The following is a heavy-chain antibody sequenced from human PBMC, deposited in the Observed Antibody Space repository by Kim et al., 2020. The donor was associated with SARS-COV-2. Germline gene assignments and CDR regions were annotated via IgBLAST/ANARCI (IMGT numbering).Heavy chain of an antibody. CDR2: IRSKTNTYAT. V-gene: IGHV3-73*01. Sequence: GGSLRLSCAASGFTFSDSGIHWVRQASGKGLEWVGRIRSKTNTYATVYAASVKGRFTISRDDSKNTAYLQMNSLKTEDTAVYYCTRTPTFYDILTDFGGDAFDIWGQGTVVTLSS. J-gene: IGHJ3*02. CDR1: GFTFSDSG. CDR3: TRTPTFYDILTDFGGDAFDI. D-gene: IGHD3-9*01.